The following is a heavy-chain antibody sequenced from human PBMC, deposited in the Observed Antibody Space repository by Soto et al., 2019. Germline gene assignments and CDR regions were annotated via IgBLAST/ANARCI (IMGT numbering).Heavy chain of an antibody. V-gene: IGHV4-30-2*01. CDR3: ARVKGVKGPLDY. CDR1: GGSISSGGYS. J-gene: IGHJ4*02. CDR2: IYHSGST. Sequence: SETLSLTCAVSGGSISSGGYSWSWIRQPPGKGLEWIGYIYHSGSTYYNPSLKSRVTISVDRSKNQFSLKLSSVTAADTAVYYCARVKGVKGPLDYWGQGTLVTVSS. D-gene: IGHD6-13*01.